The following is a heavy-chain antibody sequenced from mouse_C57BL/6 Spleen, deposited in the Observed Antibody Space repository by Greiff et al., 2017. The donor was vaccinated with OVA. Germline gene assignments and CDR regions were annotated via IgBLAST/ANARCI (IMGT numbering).Heavy chain of an antibody. J-gene: IGHJ3*01. V-gene: IGHV5-4*01. CDR2: ISDGGRYT. CDR3: ARDSGWFAY. Sequence: EVQLVESGGGLVKPGGSLKLSCAASGFTFSSYAMSWVRQTPEKRLEWVATISDGGRYTYYPDNVKGRFTISRDNAKNNLYLQMSHLKSEDTAMYYCARDSGWFAYWGQGTLVTVSA. CDR1: GFTFSSYA. D-gene: IGHD4-1*01.